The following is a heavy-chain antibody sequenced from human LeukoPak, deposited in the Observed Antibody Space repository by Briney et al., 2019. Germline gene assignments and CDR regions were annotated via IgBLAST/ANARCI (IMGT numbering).Heavy chain of an antibody. Sequence: GGSLRLSCAASGFTFSGFWMSWVRQAPGKGLEWVANIKQDGSEKNYVDSVKGRFTISRDNAKNSLYLQMNSLRAEDTAVYYCARDPPPRLYSSGWYGSKDYYMDVWGKGTTVTVSS. CDR1: GFTFSGFW. CDR2: IKQDGSEK. V-gene: IGHV3-7*01. J-gene: IGHJ6*03. CDR3: ARDPPPRLYSSGWYGSKDYYMDV. D-gene: IGHD6-19*01.